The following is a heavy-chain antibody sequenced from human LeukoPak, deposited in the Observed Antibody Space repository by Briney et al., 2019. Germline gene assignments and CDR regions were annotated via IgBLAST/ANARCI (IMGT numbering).Heavy chain of an antibody. CDR2: ISGSGGGT. CDR1: GFTFSNAW. CDR3: VKDLGRYRNNCFDY. J-gene: IGHJ4*02. D-gene: IGHD1-26*01. V-gene: IGHV3-23*01. Sequence: GGSLRLSCGASGFTFSNAWMSWVRQAPGKGLEWVSTISGSGGGTYYADSVKGRFTISRDDSRNTLYFQMNSLRAEDTAVYYCVKDLGRYRNNCFDYWGQGTLVTVS.